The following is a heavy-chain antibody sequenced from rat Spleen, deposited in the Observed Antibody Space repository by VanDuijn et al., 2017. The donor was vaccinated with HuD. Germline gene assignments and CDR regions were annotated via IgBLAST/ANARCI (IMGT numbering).Heavy chain of an antibody. CDR1: GLTFSHYY. J-gene: IGHJ2*01. CDR2: ITTGGEHT. CDR3: ARHRPFYYRGSFDY. D-gene: IGHD1-11*01. Sequence: EVQLVESGGGLVQPGRSMKLSCAASGLTFSHYYMAWVRQAPTKDLEWVASITTGGEHTYYRDSVKGRFTISRDNAKSTLYLQMDSLRSEDTATYYCARHRPFYYRGSFDYWGQGVMVTVSS. V-gene: IGHV5-25*01.